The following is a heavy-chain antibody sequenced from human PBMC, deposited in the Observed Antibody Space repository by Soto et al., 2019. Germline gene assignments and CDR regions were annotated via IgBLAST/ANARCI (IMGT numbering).Heavy chain of an antibody. CDR2: IYPDDSDT. V-gene: IGHV5-51*01. CDR1: GYSFTSYW. Sequence: RGESLKISCKGSGYSFTSYWIGWVRQMPGKGLEWMGIIYPDDSDTRYSPSFQGQVTISADKSISTAYLQWSSLKASDTAMYYCARQCLLCSGDFPFDYWGQGTLVTVSS. J-gene: IGHJ4*02. CDR3: ARQCLLCSGDFPFDY. D-gene: IGHD3-10*02.